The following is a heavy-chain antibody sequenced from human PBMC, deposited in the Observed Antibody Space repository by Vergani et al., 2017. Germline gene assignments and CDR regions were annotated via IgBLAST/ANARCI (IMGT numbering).Heavy chain of an antibody. CDR2: ISAYNGNT. J-gene: IGHJ4*02. CDR3: AREQWLPIDYVDY. V-gene: IGHV1-18*04. D-gene: IGHD6-19*01. CDR1: GYTFTSYG. Sequence: QVQLLQSGAEVKKPGASVKVSCKASGYTFTSYGISWVRQAPGQGLEWMGWISAYNGNTNYAQKHQGRVTMTTDTSTSPAYMELWSLRSDDTAVYYCAREQWLPIDYVDYWGQGTLVTVSS.